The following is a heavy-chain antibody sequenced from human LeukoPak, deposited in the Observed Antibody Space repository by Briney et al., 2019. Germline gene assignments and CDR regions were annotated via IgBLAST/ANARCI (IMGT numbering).Heavy chain of an antibody. CDR2: ISSRGSYT. CDR1: GFTLSNYN. J-gene: IGHJ3*02. V-gene: IGHV3-21*06. CDR3: ARIDAFDI. Sequence: PGGSLRLSCAASGFTLSNYNMNSVRQAPGKGLWWVSYISSRGSYTYYAVSVKGRFTISTDNAKNSLYLQMNSLRAEDTAVYYCARIDAFDIWGQGTMVTVSS.